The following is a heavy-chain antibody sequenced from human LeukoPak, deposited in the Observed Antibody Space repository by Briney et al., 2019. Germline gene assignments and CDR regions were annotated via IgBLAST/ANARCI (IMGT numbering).Heavy chain of an antibody. V-gene: IGHV4-61*02. Sequence: PSETLSLTCTVSGGSISSGSYYWSWIRQPAGKGLEWIGRIYTSGSTNYNPSLKSRVTISVDTSKNQFSLKLSSVTAADTAVYYCARGRIAAAGGDPFGNLLFDYWGQGTLVTVSS. CDR2: IYTSGST. D-gene: IGHD6-13*01. CDR1: GGSISSGSYY. J-gene: IGHJ4*02. CDR3: ARGRIAAAGGDPFGNLLFDY.